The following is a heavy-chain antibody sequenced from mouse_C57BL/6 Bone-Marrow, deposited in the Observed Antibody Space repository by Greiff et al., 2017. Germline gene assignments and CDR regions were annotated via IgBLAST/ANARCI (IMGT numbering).Heavy chain of an antibody. J-gene: IGHJ2*01. D-gene: IGHD1-1*01. CDR3: ARATVVPFDY. Sequence: EVMLVESGGGLVKPGGSLKLSCAASGFTFSSYAMSWVRQPPEKRLEWVATISDGGSYTYYPDNVKGRFTISRDNAKNNLYLQMSHLKSEDTAMYYCARATVVPFDYWGQGTTLTVSS. CDR2: ISDGGSYT. V-gene: IGHV5-4*03. CDR1: GFTFSSYA.